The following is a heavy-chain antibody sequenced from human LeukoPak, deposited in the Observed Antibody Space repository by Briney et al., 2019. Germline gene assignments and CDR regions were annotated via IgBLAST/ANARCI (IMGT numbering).Heavy chain of an antibody. J-gene: IGHJ5*02. CDR2: IYYSGTT. Sequence: SETLSLTCTVSGVSITNYYWSWIRQPPGKGLEWIGYIYYSGTTNYNPSLKSRVTISVDTSKNQFSLKLSSVTAADTALYYCARTSSSPGWFAPWGQGTQVTVSS. CDR1: GVSITNYY. D-gene: IGHD6-19*01. V-gene: IGHV4-59*01. CDR3: ARTSSSPGWFAP.